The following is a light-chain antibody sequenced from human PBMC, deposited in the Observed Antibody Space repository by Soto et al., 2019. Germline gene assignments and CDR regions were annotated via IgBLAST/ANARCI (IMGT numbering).Light chain of an antibody. CDR1: SSDVGGYKY. J-gene: IGLJ2*01. CDR3: SSYAGTDSVE. V-gene: IGLV2-8*01. Sequence: QSALTQPPSASGSPGQSVTISCTGTSSDVGGYKYVSWYQQHPGKAPKLLIYEVSERPSGVPDRFTGSKSGDTASLTVSGLQTEDEADYYCSSYAGTDSVEFGGGTKLTVL. CDR2: EVS.